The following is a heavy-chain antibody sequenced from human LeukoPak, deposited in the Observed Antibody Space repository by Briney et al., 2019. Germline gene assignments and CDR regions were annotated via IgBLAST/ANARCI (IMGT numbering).Heavy chain of an antibody. CDR3: ARGGVVVPAARVSWFDP. Sequence: GGSLRLSCAASGFTFSDYYMNWVRQAPGKGLEWVSSISSSSSYIYYADSVKGRFTISRDNAKNSLYLQMNSLRAEDTAVYYCARGGVVVPAARVSWFDPWGQGTLVTVSS. CDR1: GFTFSDYY. J-gene: IGHJ5*02. V-gene: IGHV3-21*01. D-gene: IGHD2-2*01. CDR2: ISSSSSYI.